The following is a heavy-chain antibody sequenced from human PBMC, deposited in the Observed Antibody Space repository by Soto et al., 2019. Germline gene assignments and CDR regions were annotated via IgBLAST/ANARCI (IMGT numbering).Heavy chain of an antibody. CDR2: IIPILGIA. Sequence: QDQLVQSGAEVKKPGSSVKVSCKASGGTFSSYTISWVRQAPGQGLEWMGRIIPILGIANYAQKFQGRVTITADKSTSTAYMELSSLRSEDTAVYYCARDLRDIVVVPAAPFDYYYYYMDVWGKGTTVTVSS. CDR1: GGTFSSYT. CDR3: ARDLRDIVVVPAAPFDYYYYYMDV. D-gene: IGHD2-2*01. J-gene: IGHJ6*03. V-gene: IGHV1-69*08.